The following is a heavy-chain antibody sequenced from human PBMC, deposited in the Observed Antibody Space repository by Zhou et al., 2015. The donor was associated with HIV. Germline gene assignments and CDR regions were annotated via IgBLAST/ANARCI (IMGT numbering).Heavy chain of an antibody. D-gene: IGHD3-22*01. V-gene: IGHV1-69*02. J-gene: IGHJ4*02. CDR2: IIPILGIA. CDR1: GGTFSSYT. Sequence: QVQLVQSGAEVKKPGSSVKVSCKASGGTFSSYTISWVRQAPGQGLEWMGRIIPILGIANYAQKFQGRVTITADKSTSTAYMELSSLRSEDTAVYYCARAPLHYYDSSGYCEYWGQGTLVTVSS. CDR3: ARAPLHYYDSSGYCEY.